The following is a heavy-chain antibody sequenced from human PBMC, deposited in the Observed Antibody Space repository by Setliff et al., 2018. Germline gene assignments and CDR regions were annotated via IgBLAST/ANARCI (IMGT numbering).Heavy chain of an antibody. CDR3: AKSSGSSSSTNLEY. V-gene: IGHV3-23*01. CDR2: IGGGDGTT. CDR1: GFTFDTYT. D-gene: IGHD6-6*01. J-gene: IGHJ4*02. Sequence: GSLRLSCAASGFTFDTYTMAWVRQAPGRGLEWVSDIGGGDGTTYYADSVKGRFTIARDNSNSTLYLQMNSLRVEDTALYYCAKSSGSSSSTNLEYLGPGTLVTVSS.